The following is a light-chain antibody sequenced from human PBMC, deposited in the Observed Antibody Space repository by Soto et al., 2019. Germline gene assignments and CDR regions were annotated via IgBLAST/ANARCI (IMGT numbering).Light chain of an antibody. CDR2: AAS. J-gene: IGKJ2*01. Sequence: IRLTQSPSSLSASVGDRVTITCRASQGISSYLAWYQQKPGNAPKLLIYAASTLQSGVPSMFRGSESGTDFTLIISTLQPEDFATYYCQQLDSYPPTFGQGTKLEIK. CDR1: QGISSY. V-gene: IGKV1-9*01. CDR3: QQLDSYPPT.